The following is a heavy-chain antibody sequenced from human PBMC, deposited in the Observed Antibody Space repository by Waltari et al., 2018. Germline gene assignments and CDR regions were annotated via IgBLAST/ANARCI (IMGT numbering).Heavy chain of an antibody. D-gene: IGHD3-22*01. Sequence: EVQLVESGGGLVQPGGSLRLSCAASGFTFSSYAMSWVRQAPGKGLEWVSAISGSGGSTYYADAVEGRFTISRENSKNTLYLQMNSLRAEDTAVYYCAKAKGNYYDSSGYPLWYVDFWGQGTLVTVSS. J-gene: IGHJ4*02. V-gene: IGHV3-23*04. CDR2: ISGSGGST. CDR1: GFTFSSYA. CDR3: AKAKGNYYDSSGYPLWYVDF.